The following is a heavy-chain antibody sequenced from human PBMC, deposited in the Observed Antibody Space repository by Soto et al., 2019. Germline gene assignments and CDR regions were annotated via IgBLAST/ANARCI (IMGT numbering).Heavy chain of an antibody. CDR1: GFTFSSSA. Sequence: QVQLVESGGGVVQPGRSLELSCAASGFTFSSSALHWVRQAPGKGLDWVGVISSDVNYKYYADSVKGRFTISRDKSRDTLYLKMNSLGAEDTAVYYSARQQKRGVGLFDFWGQGTLVTVSS. J-gene: IGHJ4*02. V-gene: IGHV3-30-3*01. D-gene: IGHD6-13*01. CDR3: ARQQKRGVGLFDF. CDR2: ISSDVNYK.